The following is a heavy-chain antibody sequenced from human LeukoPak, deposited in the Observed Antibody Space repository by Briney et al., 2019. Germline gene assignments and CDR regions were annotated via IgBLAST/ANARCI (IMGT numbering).Heavy chain of an antibody. CDR1: GFTFSSYA. CDR3: ARGRDWFDP. V-gene: IGHV4-30-4*08. J-gene: IGHJ5*02. Sequence: LRLSCAASGFTFSSYAMSWIRQPPGKGLEWIGYIYYSGSTYYNPSLKSRVTISVDTSKNQFSLKLSSVTAADTAVYYCARGRDWFDPWGQGTLVTVSS. CDR2: IYYSGST.